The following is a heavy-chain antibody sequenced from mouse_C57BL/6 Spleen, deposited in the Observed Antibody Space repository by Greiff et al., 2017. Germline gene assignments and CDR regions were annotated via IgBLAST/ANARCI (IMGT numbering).Heavy chain of an antibody. D-gene: IGHD1-1*01. CDR2: IWGGGST. V-gene: IGHV2-2*01. CDR1: GFSLTSYG. J-gene: IGHJ4*01. CDR3: ARIRYYEDAMDY. Sequence: VQLQQSGPGLVQPSQSLSITCTVSGFSLTSYGVHWVRQSPGKGLEWLGVIWGGGSTDYNAAFISRLSISKDNSKSQAFFKMNSLQADDTAIYYCARIRYYEDAMDYWGQGTSVTVSS.